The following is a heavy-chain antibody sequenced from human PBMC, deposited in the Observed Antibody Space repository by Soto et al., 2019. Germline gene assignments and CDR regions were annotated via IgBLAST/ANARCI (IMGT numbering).Heavy chain of an antibody. Sequence: QVQLVQSGAEVKKPGSSVKVSCKASGGTFSSYAISWVRQAPGQGLEWMGGIIPIFGTANYAQKFQGRGTITADESTSTAYMELSSLKSDDTAGYYCARSRITMVRGVIIRSYYYYGMDVWGQGTTVTVSS. V-gene: IGHV1-69*01. D-gene: IGHD3-10*01. CDR1: GGTFSSYA. CDR2: IIPIFGTA. J-gene: IGHJ6*02. CDR3: ARSRITMVRGVIIRSYYYYGMDV.